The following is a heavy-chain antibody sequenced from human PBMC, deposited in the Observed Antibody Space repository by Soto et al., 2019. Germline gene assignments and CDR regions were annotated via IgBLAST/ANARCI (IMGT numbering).Heavy chain of an antibody. CDR1: GFICGSYD. V-gene: IGHV3-23*01. J-gene: IGHJ3*02. CDR2: ILVDGRT. CDR3: AKATATGGGAFDI. Sequence: GGSLRLSCAASGFICGSYDMSWVRQAPGKGLEWVSTILVDGRTFYVDSVKGRFTISRDSSQNTVFLQVNSLTAGDTALYYCAKATATGGGAFDICGQGTMVTVSS. D-gene: IGHD2-8*02.